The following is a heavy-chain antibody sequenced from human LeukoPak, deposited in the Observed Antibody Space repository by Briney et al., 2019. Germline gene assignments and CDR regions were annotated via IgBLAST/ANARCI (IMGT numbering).Heavy chain of an antibody. V-gene: IGHV3-23*01. D-gene: IGHD1-26*01. J-gene: IGHJ4*02. CDR3: ARGGGSYWPQDY. CDR2: ISGSGGST. CDR1: GFTFSSYV. Sequence: GRSLRLSCAASGFTFSSYVMSWVRQAPGKGLESVSAISGSGGSTYYADSVKGRFTISRDNFKNTLYLQMNSLRAEDTAVYYCARGGGSYWPQDYWGQGTLVTVSS.